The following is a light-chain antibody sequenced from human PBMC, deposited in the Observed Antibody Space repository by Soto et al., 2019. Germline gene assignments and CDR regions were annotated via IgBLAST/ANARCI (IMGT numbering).Light chain of an antibody. CDR2: SNT. J-gene: IGLJ2*01. CDR3: ATWDDSLNGAV. CDR1: SSNIGSKT. Sequence: QSVLTQPPSASGTPGQRVTISCSGSSSNIGSKTVNWYQQLPGTAPKLLIYSNTQRPSGVPDRFSGSKSGTSASLAIRGLQSDDEADYYCATWDDSLNGAVFGGGTKVTVL. V-gene: IGLV1-44*01.